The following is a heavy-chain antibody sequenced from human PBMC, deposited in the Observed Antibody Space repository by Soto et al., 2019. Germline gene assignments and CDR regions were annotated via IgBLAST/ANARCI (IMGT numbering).Heavy chain of an antibody. D-gene: IGHD2-15*01. V-gene: IGHV3-23*01. J-gene: IGHJ4*02. Sequence: GGSLRLSCAASGFTFSSYAMSWVRQAPGKGLEWVSAISGSGGSTYYADSVKGRFTISRDNSKNTLYLQMNSLRAEDTAVYYCANLFIRAYFGSARRPYDYWGQGTLVTVSS. CDR2: ISGSGGST. CDR1: GFTFSSYA. CDR3: ANLFIRAYFGSARRPYDY.